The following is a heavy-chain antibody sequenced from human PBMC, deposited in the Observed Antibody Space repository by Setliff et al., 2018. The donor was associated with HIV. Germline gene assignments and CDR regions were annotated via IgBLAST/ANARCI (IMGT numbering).Heavy chain of an antibody. J-gene: IGHJ4*02. Sequence: ASVKVSCKASGYTFTRNQIHWVRQAPGQGLEWMGGFDPEHDKTIYAQKFQGRVTMTEDTSTDTAYMQLNSLRSEDTAVYFCASHRRVGTTVLFSYWGQGTLVTVSS. D-gene: IGHD1-1*01. V-gene: IGHV1-24*01. CDR2: FDPEHDKT. CDR1: GYTFTRNQ. CDR3: ASHRRVGTTVLFSY.